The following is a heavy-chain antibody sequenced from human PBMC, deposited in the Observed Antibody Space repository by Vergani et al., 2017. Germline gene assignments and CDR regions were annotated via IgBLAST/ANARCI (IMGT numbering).Heavy chain of an antibody. D-gene: IGHD3-10*01. Sequence: QVQLVESGGGVVQPGRSLRLSCAASGFTFSSYAMHWVRQAPGKGLEWVAVISYDGSNKYYADSVKGRFTISRDNSKNTLYLQMNNLRAEDTAVYYCAREGYYYGSGSSYDAFDIWGQGTMVIVSS. J-gene: IGHJ3*02. V-gene: IGHV3-30-3*01. CDR1: GFTFSSYA. CDR2: ISYDGSNK. CDR3: AREGYYYGSGSSYDAFDI.